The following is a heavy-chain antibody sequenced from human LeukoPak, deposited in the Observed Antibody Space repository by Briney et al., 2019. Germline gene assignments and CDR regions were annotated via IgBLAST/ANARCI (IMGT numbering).Heavy chain of an antibody. D-gene: IGHD6-13*01. Sequence: GGSLRLSCAASGFTFSSYGMSWVRQAPGKGLEWVSAISGSGGSTYYADSVKGRFTISRDNSKNTLYLQMNSLRAEDTAVYYCAKDDSSSWYSNSGLAEYFQHWGQGTLVTVSS. CDR3: AKDDSSSWYSNSGLAEYFQH. V-gene: IGHV3-23*01. J-gene: IGHJ1*01. CDR1: GFTFSSYG. CDR2: ISGSGGST.